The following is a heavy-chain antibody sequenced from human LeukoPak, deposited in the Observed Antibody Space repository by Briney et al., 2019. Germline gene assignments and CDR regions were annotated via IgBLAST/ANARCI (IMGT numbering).Heavy chain of an antibody. D-gene: IGHD6-19*01. V-gene: IGHV1-46*01. CDR2: INPSGGST. CDR3: ARDKAPNTQWLVLDAFDI. Sequence: ASVKVSCKASGYTFTSYYMHWVRQAPGQGLEWMGIINPSGGSTSYAQKFQGRVTMTRDTSTSTVYMELSSLRSEDTAVYYCARDKAPNTQWLVLDAFDIWGQGTMVTVSS. J-gene: IGHJ3*02. CDR1: GYTFTSYY.